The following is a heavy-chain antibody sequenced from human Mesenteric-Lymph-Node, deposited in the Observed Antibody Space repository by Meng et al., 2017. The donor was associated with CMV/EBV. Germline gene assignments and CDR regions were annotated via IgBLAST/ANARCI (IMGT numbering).Heavy chain of an antibody. CDR2: ILNDGSDK. CDR1: GFTFSSYG. Sequence: GESLKISCVASGFTFSSYGMHWIRQGPGKGLERVAFILNDGSDKYYADSVTGRFTISRDNSKSTLYLQMNSLRTEDTALYYCAKDIRGDGFDYWGQGTLVTVSS. J-gene: IGHJ4*02. V-gene: IGHV3-30*02. D-gene: IGHD3-16*01. CDR3: AKDIRGDGFDY.